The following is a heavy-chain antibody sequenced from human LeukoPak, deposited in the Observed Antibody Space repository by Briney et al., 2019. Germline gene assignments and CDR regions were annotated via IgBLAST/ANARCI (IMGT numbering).Heavy chain of an antibody. CDR1: GGSISSYY. Sequence: SETLSLTCTVSGGSISSYYWSWIRQPPGKGLEWIGYFYYSGSTNYNPSLKSRVTISVDTSKNQFSLKLSSVTAADTAVYYCARDRRDYMDVWGKGTTVTISS. J-gene: IGHJ6*03. V-gene: IGHV4-59*01. CDR3: ARDRRDYMDV. CDR2: FYYSGST.